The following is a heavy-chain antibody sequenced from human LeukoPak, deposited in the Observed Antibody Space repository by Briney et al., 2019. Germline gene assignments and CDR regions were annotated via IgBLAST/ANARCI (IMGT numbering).Heavy chain of an antibody. D-gene: IGHD3-22*01. Sequence: GASVKVSCKASGYTFTGYYMHWVRQVPGQGLEWMGWINPNSGGTNYAQKFQGRVTMTRDTSISTAYMELSRLRSDDTAVYYCARHNYYDSSGYEYWGQGTLVTVSS. CDR2: INPNSGGT. J-gene: IGHJ4*02. CDR3: ARHNYYDSSGYEY. CDR1: GYTFTGYY. V-gene: IGHV1-2*02.